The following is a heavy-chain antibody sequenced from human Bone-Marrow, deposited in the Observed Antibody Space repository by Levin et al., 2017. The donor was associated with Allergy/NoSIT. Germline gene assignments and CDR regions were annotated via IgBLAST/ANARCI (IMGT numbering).Heavy chain of an antibody. CDR1: GFTFNRHR. V-gene: IGHV3-23*01. Sequence: QTGGSLRLSCAASGFTFNRHRMSWVRQAPGTGLEWVSGDDGSGTFTKYADSVKGRFTISRDNSKNTLFLQMNSLRVEDTAVYYCAKGRDDSGGYHFSFDYWGQGTLVTVSS. CDR2: DDGSGTFT. D-gene: IGHD3-22*01. CDR3: AKGRDDSGGYHFSFDY. J-gene: IGHJ4*01.